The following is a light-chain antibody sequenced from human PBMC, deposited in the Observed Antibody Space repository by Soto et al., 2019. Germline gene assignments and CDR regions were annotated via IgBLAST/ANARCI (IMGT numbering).Light chain of an antibody. CDR3: SSYTDSNSFYV. CDR2: EVS. J-gene: IGLJ1*01. Sequence: QSVLTQPASVSGSPGQSITISCNGTSSDVGGHDYVSWYQQHPGKAPKLTIFEVSNRPSGVSNRFSGSKSGNTASLTISGLLAEDEADYYCSSYTDSNSFYVFGSGTNVTVL. CDR1: SSDVGGHDY. V-gene: IGLV2-14*01.